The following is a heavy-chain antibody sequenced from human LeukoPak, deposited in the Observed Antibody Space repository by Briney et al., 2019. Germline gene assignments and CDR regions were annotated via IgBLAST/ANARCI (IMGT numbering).Heavy chain of an antibody. CDR1: GFTFDDYG. V-gene: IGHV3-20*04. CDR2: INWNGGST. CDR3: ARDSSSSRYYYYYYMDV. J-gene: IGHJ6*03. D-gene: IGHD6-6*01. Sequence: PGGSLRLSCAASGFTFDDYGMSWVRQAPGKGLEWVSGINWNGGSTGYADSVKGRFTISRDNAKDSLYLQMNSLRAEDTALYYCARDSSSSRYYYYYYMDVWGKGTTVTVSS.